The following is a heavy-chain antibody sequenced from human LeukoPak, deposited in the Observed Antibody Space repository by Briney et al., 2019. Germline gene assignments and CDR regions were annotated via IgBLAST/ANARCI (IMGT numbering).Heavy chain of an antibody. V-gene: IGHV3-23*01. J-gene: IGHJ4*02. CDR1: GFTFSSYA. CDR3: AKDRAHDYSNYELDY. CDR2: ISGSGDST. D-gene: IGHD4-11*01. Sequence: GGSLRLSCAASGFTFSSYAMSWVRQAPGKGLEWVSAISGSGDSTYYADSVKGRFTISRDNSKNTLYLQMNILRAEDTAVYYCAKDRAHDYSNYELDYWGQGTLVTVSS.